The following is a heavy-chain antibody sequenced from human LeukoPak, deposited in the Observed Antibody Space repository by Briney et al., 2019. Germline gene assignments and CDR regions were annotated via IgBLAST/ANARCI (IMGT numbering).Heavy chain of an antibody. D-gene: IGHD3-16*01. CDR1: GFSLSTGRVG. V-gene: IGHV2-5*01. J-gene: IGHJ2*01. CDR2: IYWNDEK. CDR3: AHSTTDLFGA. Sequence: SGPTLVNPTQTLTLTCTFSGFSLSTGRVGVGWIRQPPRKALDWLALIYWNDEKRYSPSLKSRLTIAKDTSKNQVVLTMTKMDPMDTATYYCAHSTTDLFGAWGRGTLVTVSS.